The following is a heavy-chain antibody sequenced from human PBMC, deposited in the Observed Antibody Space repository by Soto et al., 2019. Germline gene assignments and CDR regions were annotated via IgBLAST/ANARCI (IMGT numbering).Heavy chain of an antibody. CDR1: GYTFSSYA. V-gene: IGHV1-8*01. Sequence: ASVKVSCKASGYTFSSYAINWVRQATGQGLEWMGWMNPNSGNTGYAQKFQGRVAMTRNTSISTAYMELSSLRSEDTAVYYCARGILGTIVGVALIKRYYMDVWGKGTTVTVTS. J-gene: IGHJ6*03. D-gene: IGHD3-3*01. CDR3: ARGILGTIVGVALIKRYYMDV. CDR2: MNPNSGNT.